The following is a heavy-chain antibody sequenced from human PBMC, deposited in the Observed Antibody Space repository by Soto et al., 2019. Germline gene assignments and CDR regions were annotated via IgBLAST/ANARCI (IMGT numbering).Heavy chain of an antibody. CDR2: ISGSGGST. J-gene: IGHJ6*02. CDR1: GFTFSSYA. D-gene: IGHD2-2*01. CDR3: AKGVVPADNSYYYYGMDV. Sequence: GGSLRLSCAASGFTFSSYAMSWVRQAPGKGLEWVSAISGSGGSTYYADSVKGRFTISRDNSKNTLYLQMNSLRAEDTAVYYCAKGVVPADNSYYYYGMDVWGQGTTVTVSS. V-gene: IGHV3-23*01.